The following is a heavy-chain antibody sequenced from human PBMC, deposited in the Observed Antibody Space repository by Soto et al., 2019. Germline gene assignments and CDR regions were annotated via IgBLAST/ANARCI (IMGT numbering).Heavy chain of an antibody. V-gene: IGHV1-69*01. Sequence: SVKVSCNASGGTFSSQGIAWVRQAPGQGLEWMGGFIAMLGTPTYAKKVQGRATISADESLTSSYLELRSLRSEDTGVYFCARGAMANFDYWGQGTVVTVSS. D-gene: IGHD5-18*01. CDR3: ARGAMANFDY. J-gene: IGHJ4*02. CDR2: FIAMLGTP. CDR1: GGTFSSQG.